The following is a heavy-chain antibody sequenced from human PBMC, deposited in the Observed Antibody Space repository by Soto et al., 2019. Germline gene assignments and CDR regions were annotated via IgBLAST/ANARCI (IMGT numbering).Heavy chain of an antibody. J-gene: IGHJ5*02. D-gene: IGHD3-3*01. Sequence: PSETLSLTCTVSGGSISSYYWSWIRQPPGKGLEWIGYIYYSGSTNYNPSLKSRVTISVDTSKNQFSLKLSSVTAADTAVYYCARAAGITIFGVVTPLYNWFDPWGQGTLVTVSS. V-gene: IGHV4-59*01. CDR1: GGSISSYY. CDR2: IYYSGST. CDR3: ARAAGITIFGVVTPLYNWFDP.